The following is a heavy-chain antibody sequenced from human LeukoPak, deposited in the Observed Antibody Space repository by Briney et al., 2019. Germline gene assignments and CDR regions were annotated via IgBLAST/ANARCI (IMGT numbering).Heavy chain of an antibody. CDR1: GYTFTSYG. CDR2: ISAYNGNT. J-gene: IGHJ5*02. D-gene: IGHD2-21*01. Sequence: ASVKVSCKASGYTFTSYGISWVRQAPGQGLEWMGWISAYNGNTNYAQKLQGRVTMTTDTSTSTAYMELRSLRSDDTAVYYCARCGRSPMEPSKREFDPWGQGTLVTVSS. V-gene: IGHV1-18*01. CDR3: ARCGRSPMEPSKREFDP.